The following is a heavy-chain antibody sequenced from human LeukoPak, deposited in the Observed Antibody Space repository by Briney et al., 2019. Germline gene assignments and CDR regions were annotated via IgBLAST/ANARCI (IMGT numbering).Heavy chain of an antibody. CDR3: AKDPQWLGPYYFDY. D-gene: IGHD6-19*01. V-gene: IGHV3-30*18. CDR1: GFTFRSYG. CDR2: ISYDGSNK. J-gene: IGHJ4*02. Sequence: GGSLRLSCAASGFTFRSYGMHWVRQAPGKGLEWVAVISYDGSNKYYADSVKGRFTISRDNSKNTLYLQMNSLRAEDTAVYYCAKDPQWLGPYYFDYWGQGTLVTVSS.